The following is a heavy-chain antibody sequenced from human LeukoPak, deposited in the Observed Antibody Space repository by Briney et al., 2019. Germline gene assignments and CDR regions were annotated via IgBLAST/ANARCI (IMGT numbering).Heavy chain of an antibody. CDR2: TRNKVNRYTT. CDR3: ARSMYGEGRRIIDFDN. V-gene: IGHV3-72*01. D-gene: IGHD4/OR15-4a*01. J-gene: IGHJ4*02. Sequence: GGSLRLSCAASVFTFSDHYIDWVRQAREKGVEWVARTRNKVNRYTTAYAASVTGRFTVSRDDSSNSVYLQMNSLKIEDTAVYYCARSMYGEGRRIIDFDNWGQGSLLTVSS. CDR1: VFTFSDHY.